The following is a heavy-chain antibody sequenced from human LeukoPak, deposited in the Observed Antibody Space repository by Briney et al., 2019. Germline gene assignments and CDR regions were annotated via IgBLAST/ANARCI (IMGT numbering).Heavy chain of an antibody. Sequence: PGRSLRLSCAASGFTFSSFEMTWVRQAPGGGLEWISYISSSSSTIYYADSVKGRFTISRDNANNSLYLQMNSLRAEDTAVYYCARGRFVVTWGQGTLVTVSS. CDR3: ARGRFVVT. CDR2: ISSSSSTI. D-gene: IGHD3-22*01. CDR1: GFTFSSFE. J-gene: IGHJ5*02. V-gene: IGHV3-48*03.